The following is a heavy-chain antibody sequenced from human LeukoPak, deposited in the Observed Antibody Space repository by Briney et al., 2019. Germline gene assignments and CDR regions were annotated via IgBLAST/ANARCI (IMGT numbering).Heavy chain of an antibody. J-gene: IGHJ5*02. V-gene: IGHV1-2*02. D-gene: IGHD1-14*01. CDR2: LRGDTGDT. CDR1: GYMVSDYY. Sequence: ASVTVSCKTSGYMVSDYYMHWVRQAPGQGLEWMGWLRGDTGDTDSPQKFQGRVTMTRDTSTSTVYMELSSLRSEDTAVYFCAREPPDNYWFDPWGQGTLVTVSS. CDR3: AREPPDNYWFDP.